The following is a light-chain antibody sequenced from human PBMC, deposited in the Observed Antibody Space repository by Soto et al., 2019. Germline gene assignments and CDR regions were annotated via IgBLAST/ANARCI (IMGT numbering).Light chain of an antibody. CDR2: RAS. V-gene: IGKV3-15*01. CDR3: QHYNFWPHS. Sequence: EILLTQSPGALAVSPGEVATLSCRASQSVRDNLAWYQQKPGQAPRLLIYRASIRATGVPARFSGSGSGTEFTLTISGLQSEDVSIYFCQHYNFWPHSFGQGTKV. J-gene: IGKJ2*01. CDR1: QSVRDN.